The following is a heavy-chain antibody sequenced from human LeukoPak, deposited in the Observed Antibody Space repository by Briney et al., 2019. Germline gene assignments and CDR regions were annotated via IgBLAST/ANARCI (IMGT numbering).Heavy chain of an antibody. CDR3: ARERLWFGDDDY. V-gene: IGHV1-18*01. CDR2: ISAYNGNT. Sequence: ASVKVSCKAAGDTFPTYGISWVRQAPGQGLEWMGWISAYNGNTNYAQKLQGRVTMTTDTSTSTAYMELRSLRSDDTAVYYCARERLWFGDDDYWGQGTLVTVSS. CDR1: GDTFPTYG. J-gene: IGHJ4*02. D-gene: IGHD3-10*01.